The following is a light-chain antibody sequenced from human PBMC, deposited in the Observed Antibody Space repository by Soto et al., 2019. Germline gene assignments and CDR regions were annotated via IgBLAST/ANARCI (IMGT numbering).Light chain of an antibody. CDR3: SSYAGSNNLYV. CDR2: EVS. Sequence: QSALTQPPSASGSPGQSVTISCTGTSSDIGVYNYVSWYQQHLGKAPKLMIYEVSERPSGVPDRFSGSKSGNTASLTVSGLQTEDEADYYCSSYAGSNNLYVFGTGTKLTVL. J-gene: IGLJ1*01. CDR1: SSDIGVYNY. V-gene: IGLV2-8*01.